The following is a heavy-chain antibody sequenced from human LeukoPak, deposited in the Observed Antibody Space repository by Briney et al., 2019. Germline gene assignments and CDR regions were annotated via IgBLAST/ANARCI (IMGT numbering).Heavy chain of an antibody. J-gene: IGHJ4*02. CDR3: ARAEDSSGCVGFDY. CDR2: ISAYNGNT. D-gene: IGHD3-22*01. V-gene: IGHV1-18*01. Sequence: ASVTVSFKATGYTFTSYGISWVRQAPGQGLGWMGWISAYNGNTNYAQKLQGRVTMTTDTSTSTAYMELRSLRSDDTAVCYCARAEDSSGCVGFDYWGQRPLLTVSS. CDR1: GYTFTSYG.